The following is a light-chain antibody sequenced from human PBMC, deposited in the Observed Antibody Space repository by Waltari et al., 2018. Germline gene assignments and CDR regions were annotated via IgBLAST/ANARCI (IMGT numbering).Light chain of an antibody. J-gene: IGKJ1*01. CDR1: QTLINW. CDR2: KAS. CDR3: QQYNSNSWT. V-gene: IGKV1-5*03. Sequence: DIQLTQSPSTLSASVGDSVTSTGRASQTLINWLAWYQQKPGKAPKLLIYKASNLETGVPSRVSGSGSGTEFTLTISSLQPDDFATYYCQQYNSNSWTFGQGTKVEIK.